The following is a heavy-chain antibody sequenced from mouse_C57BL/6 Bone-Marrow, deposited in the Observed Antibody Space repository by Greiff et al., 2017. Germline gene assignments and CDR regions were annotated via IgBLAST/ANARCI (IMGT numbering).Heavy chain of an antibody. V-gene: IGHV1-69*01. CDR1: GYTFTSYW. CDR2: IDPSDSYT. Sequence: QVQLQQPGAELVMPGASVKLSCKASGYTFTSYWMHWVKQRPGQGLEWIGEIDPSDSYTNSNQKFKGKSTLTVDKSSSPAYMQLSSLTSEDSAVYYCARGPHWYFDVWGTGTTVTVSS. J-gene: IGHJ1*03. CDR3: ARGPHWYFDV.